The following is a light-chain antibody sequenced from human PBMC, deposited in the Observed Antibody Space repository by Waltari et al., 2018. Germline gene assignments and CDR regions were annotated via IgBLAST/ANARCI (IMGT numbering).Light chain of an antibody. CDR3: QQYDDWPAT. CDR2: GAS. CDR1: QTVSTF. J-gene: IGKJ1*01. Sequence: DIQMTQSPSSLSASVGDRVIITCRASQTVSTFLNWYQQKPGKAPALLIYGASSLQSGVPSRFSGSGSGTDFTLTISSLQPEDFATYFCQQYDDWPATFGQGTKVDI. V-gene: IGKV1-39*01.